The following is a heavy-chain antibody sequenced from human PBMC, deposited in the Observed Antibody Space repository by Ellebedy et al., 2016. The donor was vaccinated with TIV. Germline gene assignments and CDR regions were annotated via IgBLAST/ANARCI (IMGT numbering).Heavy chain of an antibody. CDR1: GFTVSSNC. V-gene: IGHV3-53*01. Sequence: PGGSLRLSCAASGFTVSSNCMGLVRQALGKWLEWVAFIYSAGITYHANSVKGRFTISSDNSKNKLYLEMNSLRVEDTAVYYCARGGVAVAGSFFDSWGPGTLVTVSS. CDR2: IYSAGIT. CDR3: ARGGVAVAGSFFDS. D-gene: IGHD6-19*01. J-gene: IGHJ4*01.